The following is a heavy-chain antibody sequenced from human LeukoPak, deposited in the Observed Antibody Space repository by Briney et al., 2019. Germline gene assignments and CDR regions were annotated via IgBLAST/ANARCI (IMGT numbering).Heavy chain of an antibody. D-gene: IGHD6-13*01. CDR3: ARARQQLFDP. J-gene: IGHJ5*02. Sequence: GRSLRLSCAASGFTFSSYAMHWVRQAPGKGLEGVAVISYDGSNKYYADSVKGRFTISRDNAKNSLYLQMNSLRAEDTAVYYCARARQQLFDPWGQGTLVTVSS. V-gene: IGHV3-30-3*01. CDR1: GFTFSSYA. CDR2: ISYDGSNK.